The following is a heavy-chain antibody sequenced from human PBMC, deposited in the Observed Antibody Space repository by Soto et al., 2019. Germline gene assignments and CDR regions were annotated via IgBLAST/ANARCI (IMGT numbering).Heavy chain of an antibody. J-gene: IGHJ6*02. CDR3: GRERYYGMNV. CDR1: GGAISGYY. Sequence: PSETLSLTCTVFGGAISGYYWGWIRQPPGKGLGWSGNTYYSGSTKYKPSLTSRVTISVDTSKNQFSLKLRSVTAADTAVYFCGRERYYGMNVWGQGTTVTAS. V-gene: IGHV4-59*01. CDR2: TYYSGST.